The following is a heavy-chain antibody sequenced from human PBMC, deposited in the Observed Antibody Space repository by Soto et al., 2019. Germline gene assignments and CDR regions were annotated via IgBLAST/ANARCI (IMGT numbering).Heavy chain of an antibody. V-gene: IGHV4-34*01. J-gene: IGHJ6*02. Sequence: SETLSLTCAVYGGSFSGYYWSWIRQPPGKGLEWIGEINHSGSTNYNPSLKSRVTISVDTSKNQFSLKLSSVTAADTAVYYCARVWPGDVGYYYYGMDVWGQGTTVTVSS. CDR3: ARVWPGDVGYYYYGMDV. CDR2: INHSGST. D-gene: IGHD3-10*01. CDR1: GGSFSGYY.